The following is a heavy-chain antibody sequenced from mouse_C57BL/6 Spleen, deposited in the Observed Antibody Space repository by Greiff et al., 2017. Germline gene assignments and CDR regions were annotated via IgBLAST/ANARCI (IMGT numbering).Heavy chain of an antibody. D-gene: IGHD2-4*01. V-gene: IGHV5-17*01. CDR2: ISSGSSTI. J-gene: IGHJ3*01. CDR1: GFTFSDYG. CDR3: ARDDYDEGFAY. Sequence: DVMLVESGGGLVKPGGSLKLSCAASGFTFSDYGMHWVRQAPEKGLEWVAYISSGSSTIYYADTVKGRFIISRDNAKKTLFLQMTSLRSEDTAMYYCARDDYDEGFAYWGQGTLVTVSA.